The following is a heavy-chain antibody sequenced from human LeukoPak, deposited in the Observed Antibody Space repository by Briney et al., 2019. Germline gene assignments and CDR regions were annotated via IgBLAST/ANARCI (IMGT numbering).Heavy chain of an antibody. J-gene: IGHJ4*02. CDR1: GGSISSYY. CDR2: IYYGGST. D-gene: IGHD3-10*01. Sequence: SETLSLTCTVSGGSISSYYWSWIRQPPGKGLEWIGYIYYGGSTNYNPSLKSRVTISVDTSKNQFSLKLSSVTAADTAVYYCARWAVYYYGSGSHHFDYWGQGTLVTVSS. V-gene: IGHV4-59*01. CDR3: ARWAVYYYGSGSHHFDY.